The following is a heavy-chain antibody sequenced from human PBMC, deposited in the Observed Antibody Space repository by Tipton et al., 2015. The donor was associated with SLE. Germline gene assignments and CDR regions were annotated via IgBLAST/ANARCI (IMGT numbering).Heavy chain of an antibody. J-gene: IGHJ6*02. D-gene: IGHD1-1*01. CDR1: GDSISGYY. Sequence: TLSLTCTVSGDSISGYYWSWIRQPPGKGLEWIGYLSDSGSTNYNPSLKSRVTISVDTSRNQLSLKLSSVSAADTAVYYCGRGATTWRGAIYGMDVWGQGTTVSVS. CDR3: GRGATTWRGAIYGMDV. CDR2: LSDSGST. V-gene: IGHV4-59*01.